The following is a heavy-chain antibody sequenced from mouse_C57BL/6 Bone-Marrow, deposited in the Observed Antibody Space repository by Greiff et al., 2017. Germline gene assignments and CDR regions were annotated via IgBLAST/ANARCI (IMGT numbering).Heavy chain of an antibody. CDR3: ARGAY. CDR1: GYAFSSYW. V-gene: IGHV1-80*01. J-gene: IGHJ3*01. CDR2: IFPGDGDT. Sequence: QVQLKESGAELVKPGASVKISCKASGYAFSSYWMNWVKQRHGKGLEWIGQIFPGDGDTNYNVKVKGKATLTADKSSSTAYMQLSSLTSEDSAVYFCARGAYWGQGTLVTVSA.